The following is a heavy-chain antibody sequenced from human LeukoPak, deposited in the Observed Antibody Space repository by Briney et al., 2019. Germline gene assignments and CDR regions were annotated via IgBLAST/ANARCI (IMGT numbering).Heavy chain of an antibody. CDR3: ASIPTGEIVGAAC. V-gene: IGHV4-39*07. D-gene: IGHD1-26*01. CDR1: GGSISSNSYY. CDR2: IYYSGST. Sequence: PSETLSLTCAVSGGSISSNSYYWGWIRQPPGKGLEWIGSIYYSGSTNYNPSLKSRVTISVDTSKNQFSLKLSSVTAADTAVYYCASIPTGEIVGAACWGQGTLVTVSS. J-gene: IGHJ4*02.